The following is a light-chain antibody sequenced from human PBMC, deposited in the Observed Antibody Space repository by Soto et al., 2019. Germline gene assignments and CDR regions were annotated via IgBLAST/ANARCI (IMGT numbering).Light chain of an antibody. J-gene: IGKJ1*01. V-gene: IGKV3-15*01. CDR1: QSVSSN. CDR2: GAY. Sequence: EIVMTQSPATLSVSPGERATLSCRASQSVSSNLAWYQQKPGQARRLLIYGAYTRATGIQARFSGSGSGTEFTLTISSLQSEDFAVYYCQQYNNWPRTFGQGTKVEIK. CDR3: QQYNNWPRT.